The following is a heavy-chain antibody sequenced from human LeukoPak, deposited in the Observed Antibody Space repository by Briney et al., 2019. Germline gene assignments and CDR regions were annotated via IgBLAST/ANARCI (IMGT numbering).Heavy chain of an antibody. CDR3: ARSPRIYDSSGYYLVEYFDL. Sequence: GRSLRLSCAASGFTVSTNYMSWVRQAPGKGLEWVSIIYSGGSTSYADSVKGRFTISRDISKNTLFLQMSSLRAEDTAVYYCARSPRIYDSSGYYLVEYFDLWGRGTLVTVSS. D-gene: IGHD3-22*01. CDR2: IYSGGST. CDR1: GFTVSTNY. J-gene: IGHJ2*01. V-gene: IGHV3-53*01.